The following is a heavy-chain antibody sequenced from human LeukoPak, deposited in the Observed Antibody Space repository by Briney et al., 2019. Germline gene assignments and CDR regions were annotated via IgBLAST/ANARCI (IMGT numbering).Heavy chain of an antibody. Sequence: GSSVKVSCKASGYTFTYRYLHWVRQAPGQGLEWMGIINPSGGSTSYAQKFQGRVTMTRDTSTSTVYMELSSLRSEDTAVYYCARDPSRSSGDYLDYYYYGRDVGAQGATVTVSS. J-gene: IGHJ6*02. CDR2: INPSGGST. CDR3: ARDPSRSSGDYLDYYYYGRDV. V-gene: IGHV1-46*01. D-gene: IGHD4-17*01. CDR1: GYTFTYRY.